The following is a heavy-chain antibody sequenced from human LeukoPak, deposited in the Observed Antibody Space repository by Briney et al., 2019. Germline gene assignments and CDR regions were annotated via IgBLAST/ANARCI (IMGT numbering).Heavy chain of an antibody. J-gene: IGHJ4*02. D-gene: IGHD3-22*01. Sequence: SETLSLTCAVYGGSFSGYYWSWIRQPPGKGLEWIGEINHSGSTNYNPSLKSRVTISVDTSKNQFSLKLSSVTAADTAVYYCASYDSSGYLIDYWGQGTLVTASS. V-gene: IGHV4-34*01. CDR2: INHSGST. CDR1: GGSFSGYY. CDR3: ASYDSSGYLIDY.